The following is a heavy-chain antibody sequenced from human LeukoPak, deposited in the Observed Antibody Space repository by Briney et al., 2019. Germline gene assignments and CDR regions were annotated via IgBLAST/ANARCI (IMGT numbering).Heavy chain of an antibody. CDR3: TRGRRITIFGVVIENWFDP. Sequence: GGSLRLSCAASGFTFSSYAMSWVRQAPGKGLEWVSAISGSGGSTYYADSVKGRFTISRDNAKNSQYLQMNSLRVEDTALYYCTRGRRITIFGVVIENWFDPWGQGTLVTVSS. V-gene: IGHV3-23*01. CDR1: GFTFSSYA. D-gene: IGHD3-3*01. J-gene: IGHJ5*02. CDR2: ISGSGGST.